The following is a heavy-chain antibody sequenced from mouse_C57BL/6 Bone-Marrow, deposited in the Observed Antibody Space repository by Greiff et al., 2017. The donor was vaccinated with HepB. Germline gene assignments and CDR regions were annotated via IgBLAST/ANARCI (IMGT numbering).Heavy chain of an antibody. CDR3: ARRGLRRSLNYYAMDY. CDR1: GYTFTGYW. V-gene: IGHV1-9*01. CDR2: ILPGSGST. Sequence: VKLVESGAELMKPGASVKLSCKATGYTFTGYWIEWVKQRPGHGLEWIGEILPGSGSTNYNEKFKGKATFTADTSSNTAYMQLSSLTTEDSAIYYCARRGLRRSLNYYAMDYWGQGTSVTVSS. D-gene: IGHD2-4*01. J-gene: IGHJ4*01.